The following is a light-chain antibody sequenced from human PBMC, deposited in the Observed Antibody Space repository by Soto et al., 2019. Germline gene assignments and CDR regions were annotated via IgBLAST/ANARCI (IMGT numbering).Light chain of an antibody. CDR3: SSYTSSSTSV. V-gene: IGLV2-14*01. J-gene: IGLJ1*01. CDR2: DVS. CDR1: KRYVGGYNY. Sequence: QAGPVAGASRPPITPYRTGKKRYVGGYNYVSWYQQHPGKAPKLMIYDVSNRPSGVSNRFSGSKSGNTASLTISGLQAEDVADYYCSSYTSSSTSVFGTGTKVTVL.